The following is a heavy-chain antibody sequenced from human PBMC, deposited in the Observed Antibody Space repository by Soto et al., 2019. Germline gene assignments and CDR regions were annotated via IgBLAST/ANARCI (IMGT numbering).Heavy chain of an antibody. CDR1: GFTFDSYA. Sequence: EVKLLESGGGLAQPGGSLRLSCVGSGFTFDSYAISWVRQAPGERLQCIAAISGSADGTDYAHSVRGRFTISRDNAKKPVHLQMDSLRVEDTAVYFCAKDTVGGYSFWSGYYSDGLDVWGQGTLVSVS. CDR2: ISGSADGT. V-gene: IGHV3-23*01. D-gene: IGHD3-3*01. J-gene: IGHJ3*01. CDR3: AKDTVGGYSFWSGYYSDGLDV.